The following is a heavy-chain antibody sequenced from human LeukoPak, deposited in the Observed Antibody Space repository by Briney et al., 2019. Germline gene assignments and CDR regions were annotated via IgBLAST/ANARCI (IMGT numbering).Heavy chain of an antibody. CDR2: IYYSGST. CDR3: ARSKRAVNWFDP. Sequence: PGGSLRLSCAASGFTFSSYSMNWVRQAPGKGLEWIGYIYYSGSTYYNPSLKSRVTISVDTSKNQFSLKLSSVTAADTAVYYCARSKRAVNWFDPWGQGTLVTVSS. CDR1: GFTFSSYS. D-gene: IGHD1-26*01. J-gene: IGHJ5*02. V-gene: IGHV4-59*12.